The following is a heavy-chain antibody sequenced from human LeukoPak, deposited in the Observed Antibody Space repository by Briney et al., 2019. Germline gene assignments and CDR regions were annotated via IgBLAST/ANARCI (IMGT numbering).Heavy chain of an antibody. CDR1: GYSFTSYW. CDR3: AGGPTIAAAGTPADY. Sequence: LKISXXGSGYSFTSYWISWVRQMPGKGLEWMGRIDPSDSYTNYSPSFQGHVTISADKSISTAYLQWSSLKASDTAMYYCAGGPTIAAAGTPADYWGQGTLVTVSS. V-gene: IGHV5-10-1*01. J-gene: IGHJ4*02. CDR2: IDPSDSYT. D-gene: IGHD6-13*01.